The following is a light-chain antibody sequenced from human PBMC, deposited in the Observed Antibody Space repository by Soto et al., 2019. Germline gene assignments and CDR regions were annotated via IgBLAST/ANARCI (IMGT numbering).Light chain of an antibody. Sequence: DIQMTQAPSTLSASVGDRVTITCRASQNVNHWVAWYQQKPGKAPKFLTYDASILESGVPTRFSGRGSETEFTLTISSLQPDGFATYYCQRYDSNSRTFGQGTKVEFK. V-gene: IGKV1-5*01. J-gene: IGKJ1*01. CDR1: QNVNHW. CDR3: QRYDSNSRT. CDR2: DAS.